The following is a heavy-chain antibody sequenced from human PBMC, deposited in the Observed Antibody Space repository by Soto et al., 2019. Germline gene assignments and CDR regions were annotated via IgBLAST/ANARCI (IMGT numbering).Heavy chain of an antibody. J-gene: IGHJ4*02. CDR2: IRSKGNNYAT. D-gene: IGHD4-17*01. V-gene: IGHV3-73*01. Sequence: RRSCAACGVTLSGSAMHSVRQTSGKGLEWVGRIRSKGNNYATAYAASVKGRFTISRDDSKNTAYLQMNSLKTEDTAVYYCSNHYGVYLPYLDYWGPGPQVT. CDR3: SNHYGVYLPYLDY. CDR1: GVTLSGSA.